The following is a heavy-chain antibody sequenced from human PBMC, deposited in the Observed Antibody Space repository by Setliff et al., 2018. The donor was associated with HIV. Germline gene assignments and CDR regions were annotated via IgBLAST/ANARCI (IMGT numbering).Heavy chain of an antibody. V-gene: IGHV4-34*01. D-gene: IGHD2-15*01. CDR1: GESFSGYY. CDR2: VNHSGNT. Sequence: PSETLSLTCAVYGESFSGYYWTWIRQPPGKGLEWIGEVNHSGNTNYNPSLKSRVTISADTSKNQFSLKLTSVTAADTAVYYCARLLVAGMLFDYWGQGTLVTVSS. J-gene: IGHJ4*02. CDR3: ARLLVAGMLFDY.